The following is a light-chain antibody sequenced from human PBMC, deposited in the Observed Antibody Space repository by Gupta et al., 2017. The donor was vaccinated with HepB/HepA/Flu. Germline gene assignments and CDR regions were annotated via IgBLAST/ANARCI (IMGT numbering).Light chain of an antibody. CDR1: QNIRGY. V-gene: IGKV3-11*01. Sequence: VLTPSPATLSLSPGERATLSCRASQNIRGYVAWYQQKPGQSPRLLISDASNRATGIPARCSGSWSGTDCTRTISSLEPEDGAVYFCQHRGNWQLTFGGATKVEIK. CDR2: DAS. CDR3: QHRGNWQLT. J-gene: IGKJ4*01.